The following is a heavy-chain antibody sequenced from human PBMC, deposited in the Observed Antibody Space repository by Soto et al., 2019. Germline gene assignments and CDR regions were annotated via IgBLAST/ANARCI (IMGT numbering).Heavy chain of an antibody. Sequence: SVKVSCKASGGTFGSYATTWVRRAPGQGLEWLGGIIPILNSPAYAQKFQARVVITADEITNTGDMELNSLSFDDTALYYCAREAQYCTSAPSPKFYDMDVLGQGTTVTVSS. CDR2: IIPILNSP. CDR1: GGTFGSYA. CDR3: AREAQYCTSAPSPKFYDMDV. D-gene: IGHD2-8*02. J-gene: IGHJ6*02. V-gene: IGHV1-69*13.